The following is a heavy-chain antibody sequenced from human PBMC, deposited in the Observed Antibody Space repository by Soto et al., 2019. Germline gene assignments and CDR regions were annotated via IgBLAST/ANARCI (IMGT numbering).Heavy chain of an antibody. J-gene: IGHJ4*02. Sequence: QVQLQESGPGLVRPSQTLSLTCSVSGASIYNGGYFWSWIRQSPGKGLEWIGHNHNSGSPYNNRSPKSRVTISAATSMNQFTLALTSVTAADPAMSYCARGPTTETVDSWGQGILVTVAS. CDR1: GASIYNGGYF. CDR3: ARGPTTETVDS. V-gene: IGHV4-30-4*01. CDR2: NHNSGSP.